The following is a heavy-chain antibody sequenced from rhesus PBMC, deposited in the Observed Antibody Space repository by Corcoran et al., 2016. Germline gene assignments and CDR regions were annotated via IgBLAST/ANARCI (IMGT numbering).Heavy chain of an antibody. D-gene: IGHD4-29*01. CDR1: GAPISGFW. Sequence: QVQLQESGPGLVKPSETLSLTCAVSGAPISGFWWTWIRQPPGKGLEWIGGINGDSGTTYYNASLKSRVTISKDASQNQFSLKLSSMTAADTAVYFCARGGYGSSYHWGQGVLVTVSS. V-gene: IGHV4-80*01. J-gene: IGHJ4*01. CDR3: ARGGYGSSYH. CDR2: INGDSGTT.